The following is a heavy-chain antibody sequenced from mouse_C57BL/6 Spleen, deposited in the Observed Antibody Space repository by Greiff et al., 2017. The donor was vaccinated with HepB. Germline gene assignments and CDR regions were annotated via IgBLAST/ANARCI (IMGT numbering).Heavy chain of an antibody. Sequence: QVQLQQSGAELAKPGASVKLSCKASGYTFTSYWMHWVKQRPGQGLEWIGYINPSSGYTKYNQKFKDKATLTADKSSSTADMQLSSLTYEDSAVYYCARIITTVVENYAMDYWGQGASVTVSS. CDR3: ARIITTVVENYAMDY. D-gene: IGHD1-1*01. J-gene: IGHJ4*01. V-gene: IGHV1-7*01. CDR1: GYTFTSYW. CDR2: INPSSGYT.